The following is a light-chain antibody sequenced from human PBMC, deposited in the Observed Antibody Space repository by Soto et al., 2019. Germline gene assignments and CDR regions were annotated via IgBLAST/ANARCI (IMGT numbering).Light chain of an antibody. CDR3: QQYHNWWT. V-gene: IGKV1-5*01. Sequence: DIQITQSPFTLSASVGDRVTITCRASQSISSWLAWYQQKPGKAPKLLIYGASTRVTGIPARFSGSGSGTEFTLTISSLQSEDFAVYYCQQYHNWWTFGQGTKVDIK. CDR2: GAS. J-gene: IGKJ1*01. CDR1: QSISSW.